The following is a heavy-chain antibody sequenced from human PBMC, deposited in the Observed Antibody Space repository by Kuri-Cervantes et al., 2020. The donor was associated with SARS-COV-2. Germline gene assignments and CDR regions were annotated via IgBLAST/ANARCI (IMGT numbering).Heavy chain of an antibody. Sequence: GSLSLSCAVVGGSFSGYYWSWIRQPPGEGLEWIGEINHSGTTNYNPSLKSRVTISVDTSKNQFSLMLSSVTAAVTAVYYCARVRVAAAGSNWFDPWGQGTLVTVSS. CDR1: GGSFSGYY. V-gene: IGHV4-34*01. CDR2: INHSGTT. CDR3: ARVRVAAAGSNWFDP. D-gene: IGHD6-13*01. J-gene: IGHJ5*02.